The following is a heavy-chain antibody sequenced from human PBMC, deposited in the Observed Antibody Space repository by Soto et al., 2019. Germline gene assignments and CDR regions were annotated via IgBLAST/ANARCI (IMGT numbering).Heavy chain of an antibody. CDR2: IYSGGSS. V-gene: IGHV3-53*01. Sequence: GGSLRLSCEASGFTFTNYWMHWFRQDPGKGLEWVSVIYSGGSSYYAVSVQGRFTISRDNSKNTVYLQMNSLRGEDTAMYYCARLGPYGSESYSFRYNRFDPWGQGTQVTVSS. CDR3: ARLGPYGSESYSFRYNRFDP. J-gene: IGHJ5*02. CDR1: GFTFTNYW. D-gene: IGHD3-10*01.